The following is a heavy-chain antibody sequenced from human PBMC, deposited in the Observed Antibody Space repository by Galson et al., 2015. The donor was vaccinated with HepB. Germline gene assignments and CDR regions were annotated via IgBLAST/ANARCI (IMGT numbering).Heavy chain of an antibody. CDR3: ARNILGHQTSITLVGVVIFWFDP. J-gene: IGHJ5*02. CDR2: IHYSGST. V-gene: IGHV4-39*01. D-gene: IGHD3-3*01. CDR1: GGSISSSSYY. Sequence: ETLSLTCTVSGGSISSSSYYWGWIRQPPGKGLEWIGSIHYSGSTYFNPSLKSRVAISVDTSENQFSLKLSSVTAADTAVYFCARNILGHQTSITLVGVVIFWFDPWGQGTLVTVSS.